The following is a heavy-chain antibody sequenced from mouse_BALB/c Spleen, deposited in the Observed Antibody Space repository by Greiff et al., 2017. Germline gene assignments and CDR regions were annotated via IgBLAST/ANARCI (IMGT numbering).Heavy chain of an antibody. CDR1: GFNIKDTY. V-gene: IGHV14-3*02. Sequence: VQLQQSGAELVKPGASVKLSCTASGFNIKDTYMHWVKQRPEQGLEWIGRIDPANGNTKYDPKFQGKATITADTSSNTAYLQLSSLTSEDTAVYYCARYVGYYDYYAMDYWGQGTSVTVSS. CDR3: ARYVGYYDYYAMDY. J-gene: IGHJ4*01. D-gene: IGHD2-3*01. CDR2: IDPANGNT.